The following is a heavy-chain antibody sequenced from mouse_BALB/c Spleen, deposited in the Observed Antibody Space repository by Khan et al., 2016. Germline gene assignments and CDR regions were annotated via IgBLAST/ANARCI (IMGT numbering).Heavy chain of an antibody. CDR3: ATNDGDSVVMDY. Sequence: QVQLQQSGPELVRPGASVKLSCKASGHSFTSYWMNWVKQRPGQGLEWIGMIHPSDSETRLNHKFKDKATLTVDKSSNTAYMQLSSPTAEDSAVYYCATNDGDSVVMDYWGQGTSVTVSS. J-gene: IGHJ4*01. CDR2: IHPSDSET. D-gene: IGHD2-3*01. CDR1: GHSFTSYW. V-gene: IGHV1-74*01.